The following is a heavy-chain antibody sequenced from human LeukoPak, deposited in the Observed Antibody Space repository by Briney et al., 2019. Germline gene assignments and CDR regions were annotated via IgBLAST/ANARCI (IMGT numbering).Heavy chain of an antibody. CDR3: ARSGGDSLDY. Sequence: PGGSLRLSCAASGFTFSSYGMHWVRQAPGKGLEWVAVISYDGSNKYYADSVKGRFTISRDNSKNTLYLQMNSLGAEDTAVYYCARSGGDSLDYWGQGTLVTVSS. CDR2: ISYDGSNK. D-gene: IGHD2-21*02. CDR1: GFTFSSYG. V-gene: IGHV3-30*03. J-gene: IGHJ4*02.